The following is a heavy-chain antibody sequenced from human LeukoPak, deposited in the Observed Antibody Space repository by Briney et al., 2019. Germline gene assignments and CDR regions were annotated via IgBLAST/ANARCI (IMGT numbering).Heavy chain of an antibody. V-gene: IGHV4-4*07. D-gene: IGHD3-22*01. Sequence: SGTLSLTCAVSGGSISSSNWWSWIRQPAGKGLEWIGRIYTSGSTNYNPSLKSRVTMSFDASNNQFSLRLSSVTAADTAVYYCARVTTGGYYNCWGQGTLVTVSS. CDR1: GGSISSSNW. CDR3: ARVTTGGYYNC. CDR2: IYTSGST. J-gene: IGHJ4*02.